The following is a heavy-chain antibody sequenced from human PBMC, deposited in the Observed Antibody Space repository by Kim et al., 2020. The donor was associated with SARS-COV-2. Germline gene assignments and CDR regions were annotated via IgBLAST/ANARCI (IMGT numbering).Heavy chain of an antibody. J-gene: IGHJ4*02. V-gene: IGHV3-11*01. D-gene: IGHD6-19*01. CDR3: ARFLIAVPGKYYYFDY. Sequence: DSVKGRFTISRDNAKNSLFLQINNLRAEDTAVYYCARFLIAVPGKYYYFDYWGQGTLVTVSS.